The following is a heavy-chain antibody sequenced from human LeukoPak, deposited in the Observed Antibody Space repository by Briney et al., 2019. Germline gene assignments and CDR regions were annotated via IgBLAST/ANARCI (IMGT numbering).Heavy chain of an antibody. V-gene: IGHV4-34*01. Sequence: SETLSLTCAVYGGSFSGYYWTWIRQPPGKGLEWIGEINHSGSTNYNPSLKSRVTISIDSSKNQFSLNLSSVTAADTAVYYCAGGDDSLDAFDIWGQGTMVTVSS. D-gene: IGHD1-1*01. CDR3: AGGDDSLDAFDI. CDR1: GGSFSGYY. CDR2: INHSGST. J-gene: IGHJ3*02.